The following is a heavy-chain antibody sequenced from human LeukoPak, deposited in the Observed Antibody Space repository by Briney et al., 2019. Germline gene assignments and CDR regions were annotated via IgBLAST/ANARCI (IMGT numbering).Heavy chain of an antibody. CDR3: AKALGDYGGSSGAFDI. Sequence: GGSLRLSCAASGFTFSSYAMSWVRQAPGKGLEWVSAISGSGRSTYYADSVKGRFTISRENPKNTLYLQMNSLRVEDTAVYYCAKALGDYGGSSGAFDIWGQGTMVTVSS. CDR1: GFTFSSYA. D-gene: IGHD4-23*01. V-gene: IGHV3-23*01. CDR2: ISGSGRST. J-gene: IGHJ3*02.